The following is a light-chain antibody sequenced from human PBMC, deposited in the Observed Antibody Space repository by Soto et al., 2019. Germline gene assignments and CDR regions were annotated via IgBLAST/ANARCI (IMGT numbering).Light chain of an antibody. CDR1: SSDVGGYNY. Sequence: QSVLTQPRSVSGSPGQSVTISCTGTSSDVGGYNYVSWYQQHPGKAPKLMIYDVSKRPSGVPDRSSGSKSGNPASLTISGRPTEDEADYYCCSDPGSYYVFGTGTKLPAL. J-gene: IGLJ1*01. V-gene: IGLV2-11*01. CDR3: CSDPGSYYV. CDR2: DVS.